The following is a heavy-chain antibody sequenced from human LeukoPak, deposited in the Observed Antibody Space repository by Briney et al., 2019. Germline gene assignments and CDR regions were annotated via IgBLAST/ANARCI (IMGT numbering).Heavy chain of an antibody. D-gene: IGHD3-10*01. J-gene: IGHJ4*02. CDR3: ARVSRTTIVRGIITFDY. CDR1: GGFFSRYV. V-gene: IGHV1-69*01. Sequence: SVKVSCKASGGFFSRYVISWVGQAPGQGLELMGEIIPVFGTANYAQKFQDRVTITADESTSTAYMELSSVRSEDTAVYYCARVSRTTIVRGIITFDYWGQGTLVTVSS. CDR2: IIPVFGTA.